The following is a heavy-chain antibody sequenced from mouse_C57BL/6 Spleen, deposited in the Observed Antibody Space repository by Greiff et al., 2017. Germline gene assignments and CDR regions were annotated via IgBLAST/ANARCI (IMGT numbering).Heavy chain of an antibody. Sequence: EVKVVESGGGLVQPGGSLSLSCAASGFTFTDYYMSWVRQPPGKALEWLGFIRNKANGYTTEYSASVKGRFTISRDNSQSILYLQMNALRAEDSATDYCARYGGRGPFDYWGQGTTLTVSS. V-gene: IGHV7-3*01. J-gene: IGHJ2*01. D-gene: IGHD3-3*01. CDR1: GFTFTDYY. CDR2: IRNKANGYTT. CDR3: ARYGGRGPFDY.